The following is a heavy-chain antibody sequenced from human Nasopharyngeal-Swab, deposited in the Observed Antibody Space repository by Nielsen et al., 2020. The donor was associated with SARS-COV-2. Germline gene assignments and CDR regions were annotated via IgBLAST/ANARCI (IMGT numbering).Heavy chain of an antibody. J-gene: IGHJ6*02. Sequence: SETLSLTCTVSGASISSYYWSWIRQPAGKGLEWIGRIYTSGRTNYNPSPRSRVTMSVDTSKNQFSLNLSSVTAADTAVYYCARGSRFTIFGVVPDYYYGMDVWGQGTTVTVSS. CDR3: ARGSRFTIFGVVPDYYYGMDV. CDR1: GASISSYY. D-gene: IGHD3-3*01. CDR2: IYTSGRT. V-gene: IGHV4-4*07.